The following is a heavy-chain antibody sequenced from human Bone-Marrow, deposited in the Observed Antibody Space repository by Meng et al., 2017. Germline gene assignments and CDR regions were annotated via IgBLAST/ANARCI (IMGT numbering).Heavy chain of an antibody. J-gene: IGHJ4*02. CDR3: ANGRSADY. D-gene: IGHD1-1*01. V-gene: IGHV3-23*01. Sequence: GGSLRLSCAASGLTFINYGMTWVRQAPGKGLERVPIIDSDGGAYYADSVKGRFTISRDNSKNTVYLQMNSLRAEDTAVYYCANGRSADYWGQGTLVTVSS. CDR1: GLTFINYG. CDR2: IIDSDGGA.